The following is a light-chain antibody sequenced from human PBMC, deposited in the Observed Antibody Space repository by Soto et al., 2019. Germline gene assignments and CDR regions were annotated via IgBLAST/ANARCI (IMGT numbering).Light chain of an antibody. V-gene: IGKV3-20*01. Sequence: EIVLTQSPGTLSLSPGERATLSCRASQSVSSSYLAWYQQKPGQAPRLLIYGESSRATGIPDTFSGSGSGTDFTLTISRLEPEDFAVYYCQQYGSSPTFGQGTKVDIK. CDR1: QSVSSSY. J-gene: IGKJ1*01. CDR2: GES. CDR3: QQYGSSPT.